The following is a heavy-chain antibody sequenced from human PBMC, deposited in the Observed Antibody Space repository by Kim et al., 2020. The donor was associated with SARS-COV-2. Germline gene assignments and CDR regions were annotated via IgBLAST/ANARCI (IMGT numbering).Heavy chain of an antibody. D-gene: IGHD3-3*01. CDR1: GGSFSGYY. CDR3: ARGLRFLEWLLPNWFDP. J-gene: IGHJ5*02. CDR2: INHSGST. Sequence: SETLSLTCAVYGGSFSGYYWSWIRQPPGKGLEWIGEINHSGSTNYNPSLKSRVTISVDTSKNQFSLKLSSVTAADTAVYYCARGLRFLEWLLPNWFDPWGQGTLVTVSS. V-gene: IGHV4-34*01.